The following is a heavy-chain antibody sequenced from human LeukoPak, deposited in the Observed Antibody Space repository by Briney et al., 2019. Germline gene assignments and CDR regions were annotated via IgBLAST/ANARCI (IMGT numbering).Heavy chain of an antibody. D-gene: IGHD4-11*01. CDR3: ARRLQWEYYFDY. Sequence: GGSLRLSCAASGFTFSTYSMNWVRQAPGKGLEWVSSISSSSSYIYYADSVKGRFTISRDNAKNSLFLQMNSLRAEDTAVYYCARRLQWEYYFDYWGQGTLVTVSS. V-gene: IGHV3-21*01. CDR2: ISSSSSYI. J-gene: IGHJ4*02. CDR1: GFTFSTYS.